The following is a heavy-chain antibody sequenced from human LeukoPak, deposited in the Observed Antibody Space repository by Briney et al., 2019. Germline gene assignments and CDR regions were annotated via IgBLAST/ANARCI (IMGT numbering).Heavy chain of an antibody. CDR2: IYYTGST. CDR1: GDSINSYY. D-gene: IGHD6-19*01. J-gene: IGHJ4*02. Sequence: PSETLSLTCTVSGDSINSYYWSWIRQPPGKGLEWIGCIYYTGSTTYNPSLKSRVTISLDTSKNQFSLNLSSVTAADTAIYYCARSRRGYSTGWFYFEYWGQGTLLTVSS. CDR3: ARSRRGYSTGWFYFEY. V-gene: IGHV4-59*01.